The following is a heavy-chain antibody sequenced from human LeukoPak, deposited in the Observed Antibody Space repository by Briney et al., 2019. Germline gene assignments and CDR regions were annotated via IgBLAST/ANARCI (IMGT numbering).Heavy chain of an antibody. CDR3: AADFRPTLQQLVRKKGNDAFDI. CDR1: GFTFTSSA. V-gene: IGHV1-58*01. CDR2: IVVGSGNT. D-gene: IGHD6-13*01. Sequence: GASVKVSCKASGFTFTSSAVQWVRQARGQRLEWIGWIVVGSGNTNYAQKLQERVTITRDMSTSTAYMELSSLRSEDTAVYYCAADFRPTLQQLVRKKGNDAFDIWGQGTMVTVSS. J-gene: IGHJ3*02.